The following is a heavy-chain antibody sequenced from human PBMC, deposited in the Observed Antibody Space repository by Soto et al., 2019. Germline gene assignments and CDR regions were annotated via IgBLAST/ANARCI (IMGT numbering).Heavy chain of an antibody. CDR2: MNPNSGNT. CDR3: ARGTRSRWFGELLPFDP. J-gene: IGHJ5*02. CDR1: GYTFTSYD. D-gene: IGHD3-10*01. Sequence: QVQLVQSGAEVKKPGASVKVSRKASGYTFTSYDINWVRQATGQGLEWMGWMNPNSGNTGYAQKFQGRVTMTRNTSISTAYMELSSLRSEDTAVYYCARGTRSRWFGELLPFDPWGQGTLVTVSS. V-gene: IGHV1-8*01.